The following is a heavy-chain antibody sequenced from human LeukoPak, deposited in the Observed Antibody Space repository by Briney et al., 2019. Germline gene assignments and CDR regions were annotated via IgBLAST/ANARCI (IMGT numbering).Heavy chain of an antibody. D-gene: IGHD1-1*01. CDR1: GYTLTELS. V-gene: IGHV1-24*01. CDR3: AVSLTTGGYYGKDV. Sequence: ASVKVSCKVSGYTLTELSLHWVRQAPGKGLEWMGRFDPEDGETIYARKFQGRVTMTEDTSTDTAYMELSSLRSGDTAVYFCAVSLTTGGYYGKDVWGQGTTVTVSS. CDR2: FDPEDGET. J-gene: IGHJ6*02.